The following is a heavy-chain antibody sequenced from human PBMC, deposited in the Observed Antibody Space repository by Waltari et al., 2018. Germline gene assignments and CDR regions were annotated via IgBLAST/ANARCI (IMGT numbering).Heavy chain of an antibody. CDR2: ISSRGSAT. J-gene: IGHJ4*02. D-gene: IGHD3-10*01. CDR3: ARGRYGAGSYSDYDY. V-gene: IGHV3-48*01. Sequence: EVQMLESGGGLVEHGGSLSLSCTTSGFTFTQYTMSWVRQTPTRGLEWVSYISSRGSATHYADSVRGRFTISRDSAKGSVYLQMNNLRADDAAMYYCARGRYGAGSYSDYDYWGQGTLVTVSS. CDR1: GFTFTQYT.